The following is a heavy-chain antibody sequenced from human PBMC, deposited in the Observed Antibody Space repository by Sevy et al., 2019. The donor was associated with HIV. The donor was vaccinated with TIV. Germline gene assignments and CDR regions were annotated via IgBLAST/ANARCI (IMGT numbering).Heavy chain of an antibody. V-gene: IGHV3-49*03. CDR1: GFTFGDYA. J-gene: IGHJ4*02. Sequence: GGSLRLSCTASGFTFGDYAVSWFRQAPGKGLEWVGFIRSKAYGGTTEYAASVKGRFTISRTDSKSIASLQMNSLKTVDTAVYFCARDAGGKGGSYVYYFDYWGQGSLVTVSS. D-gene: IGHD1-26*01. CDR3: ARDAGGKGGSYVYYFDY. CDR2: IRSKAYGGTT.